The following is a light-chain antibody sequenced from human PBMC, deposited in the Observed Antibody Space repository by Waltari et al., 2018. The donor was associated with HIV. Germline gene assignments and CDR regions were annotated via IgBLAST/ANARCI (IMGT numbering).Light chain of an antibody. CDR1: SSDVGGYNY. Sequence: QSALTQPASVSGSPGQSITISCTGTSSDVGGYNYVSSYRQYPDKDPKLLIFEVINRPSGVSNRFSGSKSGNTAYLTISGLQAEDEAVYFCSSYTNTFTLGVLFGGGTRLLVL. CDR2: EVI. CDR3: SSYTNTFTLGVL. V-gene: IGLV2-14*01. J-gene: IGLJ2*01.